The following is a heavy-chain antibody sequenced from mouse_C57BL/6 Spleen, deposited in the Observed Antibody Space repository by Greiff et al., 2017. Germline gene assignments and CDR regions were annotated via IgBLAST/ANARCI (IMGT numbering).Heavy chain of an antibody. Sequence: EVNLVESGGGLVKPGGSLKLSCAASGFTFSSYTMSWVRQTPEKRLEWVATISGGGGNTYYPDSVKGRFTISRDNAKKTLYLQMSSLRSEDTSLDYCARKGNFGYVDVWGTGTTVTVSS. CDR2: ISGGGGNT. CDR1: GFTFSSYT. V-gene: IGHV5-9*01. CDR3: ARKGNFGYVDV. J-gene: IGHJ1*03. D-gene: IGHD2-1*01.